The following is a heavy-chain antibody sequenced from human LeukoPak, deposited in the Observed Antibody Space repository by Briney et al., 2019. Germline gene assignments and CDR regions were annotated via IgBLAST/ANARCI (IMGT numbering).Heavy chain of an antibody. V-gene: IGHV4-34*01. CDR3: AGGREADYYGSGSGNYFDY. J-gene: IGHJ4*02. Sequence: SETLSLTCAVYGGSFSGYYWSWIRQPPGKGLEWIGEINHSGSTNYNPSLKSRVTISVDTSKNQFSLKLSSVTAADTAVYYCAGGREADYYGSGSGNYFDYWGQGTLVTVSS. D-gene: IGHD3-10*01. CDR2: INHSGST. CDR1: GGSFSGYY.